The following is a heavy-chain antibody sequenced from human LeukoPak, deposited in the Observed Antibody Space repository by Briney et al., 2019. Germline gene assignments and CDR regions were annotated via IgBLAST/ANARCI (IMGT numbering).Heavy chain of an antibody. J-gene: IGHJ4*02. CDR2: IYLGESYT. V-gene: IGHV5-51*01. CDR1: GYSFTNYW. CDR3: ARGYCSTTTCRKFDY. Sequence: GESLKISCKGPGYSFTNYWIGWVRRMPGKGLEWMGIIYLGESYTRYNPSFQGQVTISADKSVSTAYLQWSSLKASDTAMYYCARGYCSTTTCRKFDYWGQGTLVTVSS. D-gene: IGHD2-2*01.